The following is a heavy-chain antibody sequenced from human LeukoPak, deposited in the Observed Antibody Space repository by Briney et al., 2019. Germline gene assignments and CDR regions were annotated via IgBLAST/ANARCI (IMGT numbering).Heavy chain of an antibody. D-gene: IGHD3-22*01. Sequence: AASVKVSCKASGYTFTSYGISWVRQAPGQGLEWMGWISAYNGNTNYTQKLQGRVTMTTDTSTSTVYMELRSLRSDDTAVYYCARVLKYYYDSSGSLGAFDIWGRGTMVTVSS. CDR2: ISAYNGNT. CDR1: GYTFTSYG. J-gene: IGHJ3*02. CDR3: ARVLKYYYDSSGSLGAFDI. V-gene: IGHV1-18*01.